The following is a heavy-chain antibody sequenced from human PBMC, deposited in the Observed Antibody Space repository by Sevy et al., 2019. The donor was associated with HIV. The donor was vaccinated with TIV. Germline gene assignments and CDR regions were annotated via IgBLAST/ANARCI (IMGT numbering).Heavy chain of an antibody. Sequence: SETLSLTCTVSGGSITSLYWNWIRQPPGKGLEWIANIYYNGHINYNPSLTRRVTLSLDTSKNQFSLSLSSVTAADTARYYCAGENAWGRGYSWGQGTLVTVSS. CDR1: GGSITSLY. CDR2: IYYNGHI. J-gene: IGHJ4*02. CDR3: AGENAWGRGYS. V-gene: IGHV4-59*08. D-gene: IGHD1-26*01.